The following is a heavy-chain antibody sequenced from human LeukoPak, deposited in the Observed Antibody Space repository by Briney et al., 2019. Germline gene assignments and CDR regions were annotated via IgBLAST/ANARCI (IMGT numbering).Heavy chain of an antibody. Sequence: PSETLSLTCAVYGGSFSGYYWGWIRQPPGKGLEWIGEINHSGSTNYNPSLKSRVTISVDTSKNQFSLKLSSVTAADTAVYYCASAIAVAGPTHYYYYGMDVWGQGTTVTVSS. CDR1: GGSFSGYY. CDR2: INHSGST. J-gene: IGHJ6*02. V-gene: IGHV4-34*01. D-gene: IGHD6-19*01. CDR3: ASAIAVAGPTHYYYYGMDV.